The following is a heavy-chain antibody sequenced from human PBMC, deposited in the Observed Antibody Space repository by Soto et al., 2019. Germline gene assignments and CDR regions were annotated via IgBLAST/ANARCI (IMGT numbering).Heavy chain of an antibody. CDR2: IKSKTDGGTT. CDR1: GFTFSNAW. Sequence: GGSLRLSCAASGFTFSNAWMSWVRQAPGKGLEWVGRIKSKTDGGTTDYAAPVKGRFTISRDDSKNTLYLQMNSLKTEDTAVYYCTTDADPFRQWLAYFDYWGQGTLVTVSS. D-gene: IGHD6-19*01. J-gene: IGHJ4*02. CDR3: TTDADPFRQWLAYFDY. V-gene: IGHV3-15*01.